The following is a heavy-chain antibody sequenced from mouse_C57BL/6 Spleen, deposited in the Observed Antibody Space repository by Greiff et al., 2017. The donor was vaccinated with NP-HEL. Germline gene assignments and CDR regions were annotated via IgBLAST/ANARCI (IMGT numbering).Heavy chain of an antibody. CDR3: ARQRYYGSSYHFDY. V-gene: IGHV5-6*01. CDR1: GFTFSSYG. J-gene: IGHJ2*01. CDR2: ISSGGSYT. D-gene: IGHD1-1*01. Sequence: EVMLVESGGDLVKPGGSLKLSCAASGFTFSSYGMSWVRQTPDKRLEWVATISSGGSYTYYPDSVKGRFTISRDNAKNTLYLQMSSLKSEDTAMYYCARQRYYGSSYHFDYWGQGTTLTVSS.